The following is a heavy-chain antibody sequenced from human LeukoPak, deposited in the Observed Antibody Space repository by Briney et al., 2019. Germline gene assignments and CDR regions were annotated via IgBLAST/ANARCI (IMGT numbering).Heavy chain of an antibody. J-gene: IGHJ6*02. CDR3: TRDGATGGVRYYYGMDV. V-gene: IGHV3-48*03. CDR2: TSSSDGTI. CDR1: GFIFNNYH. D-gene: IGHD5-24*01. Sequence: PGGSLRLSCAGSGFIFNNYHMNWVRQAPGKGLEWLSYTSSSDGTIYYADSVRGRFTISRDNAKNSLYLQMNSLRAEDTAVYYCTRDGATGGVRYYYGMDVWGQGTTVTVTS.